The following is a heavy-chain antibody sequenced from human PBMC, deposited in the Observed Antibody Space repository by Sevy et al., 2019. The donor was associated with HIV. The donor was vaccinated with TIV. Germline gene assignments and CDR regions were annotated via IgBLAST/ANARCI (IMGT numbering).Heavy chain of an antibody. CDR3: ARDGAAAGTGAIYYYYGMDV. CDR1: GFTFSSYG. D-gene: IGHD6-13*01. CDR2: IWYDGSNK. Sequence: GGSLRLSCAASGFTFSSYGMRWVRQAPGKGLEWVAVIWYDGSNKYYADSVKGRFTISRDNSKNTLYLQMNSLRAEDTAVYYCARDGAAAGTGAIYYYYGMDVWGQRTTVTVSS. V-gene: IGHV3-33*01. J-gene: IGHJ6*02.